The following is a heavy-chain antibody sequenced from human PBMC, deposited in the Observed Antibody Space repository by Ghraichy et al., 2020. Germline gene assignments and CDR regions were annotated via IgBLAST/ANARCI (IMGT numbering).Heavy chain of an antibody. V-gene: IGHV1-24*01. CDR2: FDPEDGET. CDR1: GYTLTELS. Sequence: ASVKVSCKVSGYTLTELSMHWVRQAPGKGLEWMGGFDPEDGETIYAQKFQGRVTMTEDTSTDTAYMQLSSLRSEDTAVYYCATVSYGPGNIVEVWGQGTLVTVSS. J-gene: IGHJ4*02. D-gene: IGHD2/OR15-2a*01. CDR3: ATVSYGPGNIVEV.